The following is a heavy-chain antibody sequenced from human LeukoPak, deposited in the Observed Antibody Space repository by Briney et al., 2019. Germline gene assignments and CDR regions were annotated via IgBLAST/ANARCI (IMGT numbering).Heavy chain of an antibody. CDR3: ARGGFSYGSLSWFDP. CDR1: GFTFSSYG. V-gene: IGHV3-30*03. D-gene: IGHD5-18*01. Sequence: PGGSLRLSCAASGFTFSSYGMHWVRQAPGKGLEWVAVISYDGSNKYYADSVKGRFTISRDNSKNTLYLQMNSLRAEDTAVYYCARGGFSYGSLSWFDPWGQGTLVTVSS. J-gene: IGHJ5*02. CDR2: ISYDGSNK.